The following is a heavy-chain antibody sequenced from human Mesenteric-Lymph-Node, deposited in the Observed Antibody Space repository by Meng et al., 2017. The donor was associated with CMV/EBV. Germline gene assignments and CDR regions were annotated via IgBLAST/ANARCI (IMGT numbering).Heavy chain of an antibody. CDR1: GFTFSTYE. Sequence: GGSLRLSCAASGFTFSTYEINWVRQAPGKGLEWVSVIYSADSTYYADSVKGRFTISRDNSKNTLYLQMNSLRAEDTAVYYCARASTGPGGDFDYWGQGTLVTVSS. D-gene: IGHD4-17*01. V-gene: IGHV3-66*02. CDR2: IYSADST. J-gene: IGHJ4*02. CDR3: ARASTGPGGDFDY.